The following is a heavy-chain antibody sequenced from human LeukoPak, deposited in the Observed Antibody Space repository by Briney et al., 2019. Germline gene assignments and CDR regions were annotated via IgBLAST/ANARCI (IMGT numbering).Heavy chain of an antibody. D-gene: IGHD4-17*01. CDR3: ARESLLTTVTTWFDP. V-gene: IGHV1-8*01. CDR2: MNPNSGNT. CDR1: GYTFTNYD. J-gene: IGHJ5*02. Sequence: ASVTVSCKASGYTFTNYDINWVRQATGQGLEWMGWMNPNSGNTGYAQKFQGRVTMTRNTSISTAYMELSSLRSEDTAVYYCARESLLTTVTTWFDPWGQGTLVTVSS.